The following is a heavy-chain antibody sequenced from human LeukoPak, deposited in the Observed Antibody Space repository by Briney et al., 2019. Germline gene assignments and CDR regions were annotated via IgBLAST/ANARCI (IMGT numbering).Heavy chain of an antibody. J-gene: IGHJ5*02. D-gene: IGHD3-22*01. CDR2: IYTSGST. CDR1: GGSISSGSYY. V-gene: IGHV4-61*02. CDR3: ATRFQFYYYDSSENWFDP. Sequence: SETLSLTCTVSGGSISSGSYYWSWIRQPAGKGLEWIGRIYTSGSTNYNPSLKSRVTISVDKSKNQFSLKLSSVTAADTAVYYCATRFQFYYYDSSENWFDPWGQGTLVTVSS.